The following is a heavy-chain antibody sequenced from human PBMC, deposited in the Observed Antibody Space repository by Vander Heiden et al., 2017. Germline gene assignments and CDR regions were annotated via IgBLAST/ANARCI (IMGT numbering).Heavy chain of an antibody. D-gene: IGHD2-2*02. Sequence: QVQLVQSGAEVKKPGASVKVSCRASGYTFTRYDINWVRQATGQGLEWMGRVNPISGGTDYAQQFKGRVTMTRNTSINTVYMELSSLRSEDTAVYFCAKDLHCSSPSCSTLENDYGMDIWGQGTTDTVSS. CDR3: AKDLHCSSPSCSTLENDYGMDI. V-gene: IGHV1-8*01. CDR1: GYTFTRYD. J-gene: IGHJ6*02. CDR2: VNPISGGT.